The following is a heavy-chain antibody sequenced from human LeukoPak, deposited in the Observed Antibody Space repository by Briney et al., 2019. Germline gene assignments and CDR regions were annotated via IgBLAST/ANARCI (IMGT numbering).Heavy chain of an antibody. CDR3: AKSSKAVMYYFDY. V-gene: IGHV3-23*01. CDR1: GLTFNSHA. D-gene: IGHD3-16*01. Sequence: QSGGSLRLSCAASGLTFNSHAMTWVRQAPGKGLEWVSAISGIGGSTFYADFVKGRFTISRDNSKNTLYLQMNTLGPEDTALYYCAKSSKAVMYYFDYWGQGTLVTVSS. J-gene: IGHJ4*02. CDR2: ISGIGGST.